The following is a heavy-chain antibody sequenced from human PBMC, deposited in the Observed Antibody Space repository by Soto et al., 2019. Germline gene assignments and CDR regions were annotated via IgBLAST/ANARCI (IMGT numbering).Heavy chain of an antibody. CDR1: GYTFTDYH. CDR2: INANNGGA. V-gene: IGHV1-2*02. CDR3: AREGGSETLQPSYNWFDT. D-gene: IGHD6-25*01. J-gene: IGHJ5*02. Sequence: QVQLVQSGAAVKKPGASVKVSCKASGYTFTDYHIHWVRQAPGQGLEFMGWINANNGGAGSAQQFQGRVTVTRDTSITTVYMELSNLRSDDTAVYYCAREGGSETLQPSYNWFDTCGQGTLVTVSS.